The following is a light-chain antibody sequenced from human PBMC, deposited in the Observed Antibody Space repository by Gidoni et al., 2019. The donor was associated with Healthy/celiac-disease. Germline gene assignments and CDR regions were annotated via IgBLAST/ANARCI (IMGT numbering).Light chain of an antibody. V-gene: IGKV3-15*01. CDR3: QQYNNWPPYT. Sequence: EIVMTQSPATLSVSPGERATLSCSASQSVSSNLAWYQQKPSQAPRLLIYGASTRATGIPARFSGSGSGTEFTLTISSLQSEDFAVYYCQQYNNWPPYTFXQXTKLEIK. CDR2: GAS. CDR1: QSVSSN. J-gene: IGKJ2*01.